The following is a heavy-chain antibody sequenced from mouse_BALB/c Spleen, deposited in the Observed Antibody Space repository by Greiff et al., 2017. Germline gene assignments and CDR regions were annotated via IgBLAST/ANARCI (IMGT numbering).Heavy chain of an antibody. Sequence: EVKLMESGGGLVKPGGSLKLSCAASGFTFSSYAMSWVRQTPEKRLAWVATISSGGSYTYYPDSVKGRFTIPRDNAKNTLYLQMSSLRSEDTAMYYCARRGYYDGYYGGAMDYWGQGTSVTVSS. V-gene: IGHV5-9-3*01. CDR1: GFTFSSYA. CDR3: ARRGYYDGYYGGAMDY. D-gene: IGHD2-3*01. CDR2: ISSGGSYT. J-gene: IGHJ4*01.